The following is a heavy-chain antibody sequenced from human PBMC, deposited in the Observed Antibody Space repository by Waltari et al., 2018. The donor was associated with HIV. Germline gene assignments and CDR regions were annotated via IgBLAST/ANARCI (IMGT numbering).Heavy chain of an antibody. CDR1: VGSTSSYY. D-gene: IGHD3-10*01. V-gene: IGHV4-59*01. CDR2: IYYSGST. Sequence: QVQLQESGPGLVKPSETLSLTRTAPVGSTSSYYWSAIRQRPGKGLEWIGYIYYSGSTNYNPSLKSRVTISVDTSKNQFSLKLSSVTAADTAVYYCARDSDYYGSGSYYSAFDIWGQGTMVTVSS. CDR3: ARDSDYYGSGSYYSAFDI. J-gene: IGHJ3*02.